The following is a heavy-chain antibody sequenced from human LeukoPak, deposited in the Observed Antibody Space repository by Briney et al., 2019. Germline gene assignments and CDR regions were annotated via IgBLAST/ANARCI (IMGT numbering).Heavy chain of an antibody. CDR1: GLTFSNYL. Sequence: GGSLRLSCVASGLTFSNYLLTWVRQAPGKGLEWVANINRDGSEKYYVDSVKGRFTISRDNANNSWNLQMNSLRAEDTAVYFCATGGSYHVYWGHGTLVTVSS. CDR3: ATGGSYHVY. CDR2: INRDGSEK. V-gene: IGHV3-7*05. D-gene: IGHD1-26*01. J-gene: IGHJ4*03.